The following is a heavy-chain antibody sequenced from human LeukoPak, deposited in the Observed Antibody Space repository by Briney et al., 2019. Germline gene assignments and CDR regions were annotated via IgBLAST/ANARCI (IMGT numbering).Heavy chain of an antibody. CDR2: IQFDGTNN. CDR3: ARAHNWKYGTFDH. J-gene: IGHJ4*02. Sequence: GGSLRLSCAASGFTFRSYNMNWVRQAPGKGLEWVAFIQFDGTNNDYAESVKGRFTISRDNSGNTLYLQMDNLRPEDTAVYYCARAHNWKYGTFDHWGQGTLVTVSS. CDR1: GFTFRSYN. V-gene: IGHV3-30*02. D-gene: IGHD1-7*01.